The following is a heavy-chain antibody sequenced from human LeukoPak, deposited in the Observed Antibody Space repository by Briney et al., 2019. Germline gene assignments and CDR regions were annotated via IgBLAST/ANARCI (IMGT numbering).Heavy chain of an antibody. CDR3: ARPRSSSSWYFDL. CDR1: GYIFTNFW. V-gene: IGHV5-51*01. CDR2: IYPGDFDT. D-gene: IGHD2-2*01. J-gene: IGHJ2*01. Sequence: GESLKISCKGSGYIFTNFWIGWVRQMPGKGLEWMGNIYPGDFDTRYSPSFRGQVTISADKSISTAYLQWSSLKASDTATYYCARPRSSSSWYFDLWGRGTLVTVSS.